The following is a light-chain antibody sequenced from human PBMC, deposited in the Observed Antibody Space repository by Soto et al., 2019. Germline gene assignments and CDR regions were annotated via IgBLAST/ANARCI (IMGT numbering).Light chain of an antibody. J-gene: IGKJ5*01. V-gene: IGKV3-20*01. CDR3: QQYRSSPRT. CDR1: QSVSSSF. Sequence: EIVLTQSPGTLSFSPLKIATPSCRASQSVSSSFLAWYQQKVGQAPRLLIYGASSRATGIPDRFSGSGSGTDFTLTISRLEPQDFAVYYCQQYRSSPRTFGQGTLLEIK. CDR2: GAS.